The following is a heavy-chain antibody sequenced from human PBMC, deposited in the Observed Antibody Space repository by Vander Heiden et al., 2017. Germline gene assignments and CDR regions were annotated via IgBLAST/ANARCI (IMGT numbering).Heavy chain of an antibody. CDR3: ARVRKNYYDSSGYPQPLVY. CDR2: INPSGGST. D-gene: IGHD3-22*01. V-gene: IGHV1-46*01. J-gene: IGHJ4*02. CDR1: GYTFTSYY. Sequence: QVQLVQSGAEVKKPGASVKVSCKASGYTFTSYYMHWVRQAPGQGLEWMGIINPSGGSTSYAQKFQGRVTMTRDTSTSTVYMELRSLRSEDTAVYYCARVRKNYYDSSGYPQPLVYWGQGTMVTVSS.